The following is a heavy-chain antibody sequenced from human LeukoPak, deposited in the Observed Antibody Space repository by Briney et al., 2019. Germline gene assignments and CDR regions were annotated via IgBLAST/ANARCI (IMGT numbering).Heavy chain of an antibody. Sequence: GGSLRLSCAASGFTFSSYGMHWVRQAPGKGLEWVSVISYGGSNKYYADSVKGRFTISRDNSTNTLYLQMNSLRAADTAVYYCAKGLEDTAMVPVDYWGQGTLVTVSS. J-gene: IGHJ4*02. CDR1: GFTFSSYG. D-gene: IGHD5-18*01. V-gene: IGHV3-30*18. CDR2: ISYGGSNK. CDR3: AKGLEDTAMVPVDY.